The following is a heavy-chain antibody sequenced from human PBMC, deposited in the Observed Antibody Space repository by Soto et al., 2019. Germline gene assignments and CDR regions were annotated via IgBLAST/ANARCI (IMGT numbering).Heavy chain of an antibody. CDR1: GYTFTSYD. Sequence: ASVKVSCKASGYTFTSYDINWVRQATGQGLEWMGWMNPNSGNTGYAQKFQGRVTMTRNTSISTAYMELSSLRSEDTAVYYCARGRYYDFWSGYYAPYYYGMDVWGQGTTVTVSS. J-gene: IGHJ6*02. CDR3: ARGRYYDFWSGYYAPYYYGMDV. CDR2: MNPNSGNT. D-gene: IGHD3-3*01. V-gene: IGHV1-8*01.